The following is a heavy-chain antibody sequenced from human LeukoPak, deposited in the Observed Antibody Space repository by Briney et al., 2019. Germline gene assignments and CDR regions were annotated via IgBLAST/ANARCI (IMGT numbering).Heavy chain of an antibody. CDR3: AAGGGNTFDP. CDR1: GSTFSSQA. J-gene: IGHJ5*02. Sequence: GGSLRLSCTTSGSTFSSQALSWVRQAPGKGLEWVSSFTGAAGNIHYADSVMGRFTLSRDDSKSTQYLQMNSLRAEDTAVYYCAAGGGNTFDPWGQGTLVTVSS. D-gene: IGHD1/OR15-1a*01. CDR2: FTGAAGNI. V-gene: IGHV3-23*01.